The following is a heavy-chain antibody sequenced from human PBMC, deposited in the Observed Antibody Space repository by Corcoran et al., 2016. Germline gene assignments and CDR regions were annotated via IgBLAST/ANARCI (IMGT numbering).Heavy chain of an antibody. J-gene: IGHJ5*01. Sequence: QVQLQLSGPGLVKPSQTLLLTCVISGDSVSSKSATWYWIRQSPSRGLEWLGRAYYRSKWYNEYAVSVKGRITISPDTSKNQFSLQLNSVTPEDTAGYYCARDPPWALSVLDSWGQGTLVTVSS. D-gene: IGHD1-26*01. CDR1: GDSVSSKSAT. CDR3: ARDPPWALSVLDS. CDR2: AYYRSKWYN. V-gene: IGHV6-1*01.